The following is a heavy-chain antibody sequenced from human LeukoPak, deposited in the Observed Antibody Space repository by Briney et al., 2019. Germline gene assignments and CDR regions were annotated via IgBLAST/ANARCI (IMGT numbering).Heavy chain of an antibody. V-gene: IGHV4-39*01. J-gene: IGHJ5*02. CDR3: ARHPELETPFDP. Sequence: SETLSLTCTVSGGSISSSSYYWGWIRQPPGKGLEWIGSIYYTGSTYYNPSLKSRVTISVDTSKTQFSLKLSSVTAADTAVYYCARHPELETPFDPWGQGTLVTVSS. CDR1: GGSISSSSYY. CDR2: IYYTGST. D-gene: IGHD1-26*01.